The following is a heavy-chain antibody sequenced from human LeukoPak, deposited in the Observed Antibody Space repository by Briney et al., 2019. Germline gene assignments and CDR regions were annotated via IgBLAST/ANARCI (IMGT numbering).Heavy chain of an antibody. CDR3: ARGDYDSSGYYPLDY. D-gene: IGHD3-22*01. Sequence: PSETLSLTCTVSGGSISSYYWSWIRQPAGKGLEWIGRIYTSGSTNYNPSLKSRVTMSVDTSKNQFSLKLSSVTAADTAVYYCARGDYDSSGYYPLDYWGQGTLVTVSS. CDR1: GGSISSYY. CDR2: IYTSGST. J-gene: IGHJ4*02. V-gene: IGHV4-4*07.